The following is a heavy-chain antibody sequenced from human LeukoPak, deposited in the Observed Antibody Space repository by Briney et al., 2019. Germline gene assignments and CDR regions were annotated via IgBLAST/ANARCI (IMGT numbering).Heavy chain of an antibody. D-gene: IGHD3-22*01. J-gene: IGHJ4*01. Sequence: PGGSLRLSRAASGFTFTSNAMTWVRQAPGKGLECVSAITGNGDTTYYADSVKGRFTISRDNSRNTLYLQLNNLRAEDTAVYYCAKAYGTNGYYQLPIDFWGQGTLVTVSS. CDR2: ITGNGDTT. CDR3: AKAYGTNGYYQLPIDF. CDR1: GFTFTSNA. V-gene: IGHV3-23*01.